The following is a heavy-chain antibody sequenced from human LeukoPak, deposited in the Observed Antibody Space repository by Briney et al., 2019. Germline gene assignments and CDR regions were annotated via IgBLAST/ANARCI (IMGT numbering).Heavy chain of an antibody. CDR1: GFTVSSNY. J-gene: IGHJ4*02. V-gene: IGHV3-53*01. CDR3: AGGPRWLAFDF. CDR2: IYTGETT. Sequence: GGSLRLSCAASGFTVSSNYINWVRQAPGKGLEWVAVIYTGETTYYADSVKGRFTISRDNSKNTLYFQMNSLRAEDTAVYYCAGGPRWLAFDFWGQGSLATVSS. D-gene: IGHD6-19*01.